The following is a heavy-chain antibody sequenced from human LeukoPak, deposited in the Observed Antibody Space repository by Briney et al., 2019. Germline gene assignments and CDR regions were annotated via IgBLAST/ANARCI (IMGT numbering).Heavy chain of an antibody. CDR3: ARDRPGDGYFDY. V-gene: IGHV3-66*01. D-gene: IGHD3-10*01. CDR1: GFAVSTND. Sequence: GGSLGLSCAAFGFAVSTNDMTWVRQTPGKGLEWVSIMYGGGNTYYADSVKGRFTISRDNSKNTVYLEMNSLRAEDTAVFYCARDRPGDGYFDYWGQGTLVTVSS. CDR2: MYGGGNT. J-gene: IGHJ4*02.